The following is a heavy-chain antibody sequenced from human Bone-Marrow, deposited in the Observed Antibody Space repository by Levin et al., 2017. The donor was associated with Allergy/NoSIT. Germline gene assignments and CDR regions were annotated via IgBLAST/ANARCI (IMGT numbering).Heavy chain of an antibody. CDR3: ARLSLYSSYDF. CDR2: TYYRSTWIT. D-gene: IGHD2-8*01. J-gene: IGHJ3*01. Sequence: SETLSLTCVISGATVSSNSAAWNWIRQSPSRGLEWLARTYYRSTWITDYAESVTSRITITPDTSKNQFSLQLNSVIPEDTAVDYCARLSLYSSYDFWVEGTVVTVSA. CDR1: GATVSSNSAA. V-gene: IGHV6-1*01.